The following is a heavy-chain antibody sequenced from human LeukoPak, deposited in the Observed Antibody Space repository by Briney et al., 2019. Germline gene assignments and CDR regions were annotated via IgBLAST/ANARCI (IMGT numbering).Heavy chain of an antibody. V-gene: IGHV3-33*01. CDR2: IWYDGSNK. CDR1: GVTFSSYG. Sequence: GRSLRLSSAASGVTFSSYGMHWVRQAPGKGLEWVAVIWYDGSNKYYADSVKGRFTISRDNSKNTLYLQMNSLRAEDTAVYYCARGPHIYCSGGSCYPGSGGTLDYWGQGTLVTVSS. J-gene: IGHJ4*02. D-gene: IGHD2-15*01. CDR3: ARGPHIYCSGGSCYPGSGGTLDY.